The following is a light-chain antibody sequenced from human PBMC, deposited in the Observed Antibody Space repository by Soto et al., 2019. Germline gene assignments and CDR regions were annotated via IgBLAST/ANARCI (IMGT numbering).Light chain of an antibody. CDR2: EGS. V-gene: IGLV2-23*01. CDR1: SSDVGSYNL. J-gene: IGLJ2*01. CDR3: CSYAGSRHVV. Sequence: QSVLTQPASVSGSPGQSITISCTGTSSDVGSYNLVSWYQQHPGKAPKLMIYEGSKRPSGVSNRFSGSKSGNTASLTISGLQAEDGADYYCCSYAGSRHVVFGGGTKLTVL.